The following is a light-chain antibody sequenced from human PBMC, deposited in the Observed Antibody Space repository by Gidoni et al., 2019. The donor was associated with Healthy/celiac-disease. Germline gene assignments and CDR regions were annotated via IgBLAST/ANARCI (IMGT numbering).Light chain of an antibody. CDR1: SSDVGGYNY. J-gene: IGLJ1*01. Sequence: QSALTQPASVSWSPVQSITISCTGTSSDVGGYNYVSWYQQHPGKAPKLMIYDVSNRPSGVSNRFSGSKSGNTASLTISGLQAEDEADYYCSSYTSSSTLNVFGTGTKVTVL. CDR3: SSYTSSSTLNV. V-gene: IGLV2-14*01. CDR2: DVS.